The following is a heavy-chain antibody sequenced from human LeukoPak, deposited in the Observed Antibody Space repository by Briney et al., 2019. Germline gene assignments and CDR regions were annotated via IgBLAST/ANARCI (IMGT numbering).Heavy chain of an antibody. V-gene: IGHV3-21*06. CDR3: ARDGVYGSGSYYNEDGWFDP. D-gene: IGHD3-10*01. Sequence: PGGSLRLSCAAAGFTFSSYAMHWVRQAPGKGLEWVSSITSTSKYIDYADSLKGRFTISRDNAKNSLFRQMNSLRAEDTAVYYCARDGVYGSGSYYNEDGWFDPWGQGTLVTVSS. CDR2: ITSTSKYI. CDR1: GFTFSSYA. J-gene: IGHJ5*02.